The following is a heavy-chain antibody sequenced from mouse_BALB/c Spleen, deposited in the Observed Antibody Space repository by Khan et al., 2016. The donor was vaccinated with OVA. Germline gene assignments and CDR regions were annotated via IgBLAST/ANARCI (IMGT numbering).Heavy chain of an antibody. CDR1: GFTFSNYG. CDR3: ARQRGYYGSNSYFDY. J-gene: IGHJ2*01. V-gene: IGHV5-6*01. Sequence: EVELVESGGDLVKPGGSLKLFCAASGFTFSNYGMSWVRQTPDKRLEWVASISSGGTYTYYPDNVQGRFTISRDHAENSLYLQMSSLKSEDTAMYYCARQRGYYGSNSYFDYWGQGTTLTVAS. D-gene: IGHD1-1*01. CDR2: ISSGGTYT.